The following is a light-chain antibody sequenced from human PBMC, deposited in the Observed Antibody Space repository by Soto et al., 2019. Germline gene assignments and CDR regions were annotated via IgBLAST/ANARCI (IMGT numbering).Light chain of an antibody. Sequence: IVVTPAPSPLAFSPGERTPLSRRARQGVRRSFFAWDPQKPGPAPRLLIYGASSKATGIPDRFSGSGSGTDFTLTISRLEPEDFAVYYCQQYDSSPLTFGGGTKVEIK. V-gene: IGKV3-20*01. CDR1: QGVRRSF. J-gene: IGKJ4*01. CDR2: GAS. CDR3: QQYDSSPLT.